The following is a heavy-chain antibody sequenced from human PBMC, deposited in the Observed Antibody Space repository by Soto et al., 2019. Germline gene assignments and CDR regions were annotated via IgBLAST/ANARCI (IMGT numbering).Heavy chain of an antibody. Sequence: PGESLKISCTASGFIVRNHEFNWVRQAPGKGLEWLSYINSDGTTYYAEAVKGRFTVSRDNAENSVHLQMSSLRAEDTAVYYCARETPHCGGDCFDYWGQGTLVTVSS. V-gene: IGHV3-48*03. J-gene: IGHJ4*02. D-gene: IGHD2-21*02. CDR2: INSDGTT. CDR1: GFIVRNHE. CDR3: ARETPHCGGDCFDY.